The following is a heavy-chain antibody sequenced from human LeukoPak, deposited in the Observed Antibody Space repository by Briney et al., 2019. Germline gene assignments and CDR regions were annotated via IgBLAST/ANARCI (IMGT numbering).Heavy chain of an antibody. V-gene: IGHV4-38-2*02. D-gene: IGHD1-26*01. CDR2: IYHSGST. CDR1: GYSISSGYY. CDR3: ASQTYSGSYFLGIYYYYYYMDV. Sequence: SETLSLTCTVSGYSISSGYYWGWIRQPPGKGLEWIGSIYHSGSTYYNPSLKSRVTISVDTSKNQFPLKLSSVTAADTAVYYCASQTYSGSYFLGIYYYYYYMDVWGKGTTVTVSS. J-gene: IGHJ6*03.